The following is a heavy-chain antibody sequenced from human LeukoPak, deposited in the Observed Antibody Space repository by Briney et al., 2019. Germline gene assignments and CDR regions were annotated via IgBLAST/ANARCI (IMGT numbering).Heavy chain of an antibody. J-gene: IGHJ4*02. CDR1: GGTFSSDG. D-gene: IGHD3-10*01. CDR3: ARLIPGPRGSYYFDY. CDR2: IIPSFRKP. Sequence: SVKVSCKASGGTFSSDGITWVRQAPGQGLEWMGGIIPSFRKPDYAKKFQGRVTLTADESTSTAYMELSSLRSEDTAVYYCARLIPGPRGSYYFDYWGQGTLVTVSS. V-gene: IGHV1-69*01.